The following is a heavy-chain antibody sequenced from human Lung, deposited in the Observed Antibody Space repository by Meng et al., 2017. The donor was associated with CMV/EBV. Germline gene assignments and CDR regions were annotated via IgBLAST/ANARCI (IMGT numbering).Heavy chain of an antibody. CDR3: ARGSKIYFGSEWYGPFGRHFYGLGF. CDR1: GFSFSTYA. J-gene: IGHJ6*01. V-gene: IGHV3-30*01. D-gene: IGHD3-3*01. Sequence: GGSLRLSCVASGFSFSTYAVHWVRQAPDKGLEWVAVISFDGTNKYYGDSVKGRFTVSRDNSQNTLYLQMNSLRTEDTAMYYCARGSKIYFGSEWYGPFGRHFYGLGFWGQGTTVTVSS. CDR2: ISFDGTNK.